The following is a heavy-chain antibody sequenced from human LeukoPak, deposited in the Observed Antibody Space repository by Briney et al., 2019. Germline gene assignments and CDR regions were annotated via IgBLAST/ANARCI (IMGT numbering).Heavy chain of an antibody. CDR2: IKSKTDGGTT. CDR3: TTGPVVVPAAITQPFDY. J-gene: IGHJ4*02. D-gene: IGHD2-2*02. CDR1: GFAFSNAW. Sequence: KPGGSLRLSCAASGFAFSNAWMSWVRQAPGKGLEWVGRIKSKTDGGTTDYAAPVKGRFTISRDDSKNTLYLQMNSLKTEDTAVYYCTTGPVVVPAAITQPFDYWGQGTLVTVSS. V-gene: IGHV3-15*01.